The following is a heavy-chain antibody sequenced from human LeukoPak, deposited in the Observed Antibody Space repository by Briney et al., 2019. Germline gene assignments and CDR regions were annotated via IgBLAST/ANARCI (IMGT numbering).Heavy chain of an antibody. J-gene: IGHJ4*02. CDR1: GGSISSGSYY. D-gene: IGHD3-22*01. V-gene: IGHV4-61*02. Sequence: PSETLSLTCTVSGGSISSGSYYWSWIRQPAGKGLEWIGRIYTSGSTNYNPSLKSRVTTSVDTSKNQFSLKLSSVTAADTAVYYCARGLDYDSSDLLDYWGQGTLVTVSS. CDR2: IYTSGST. CDR3: ARGLDYDSSDLLDY.